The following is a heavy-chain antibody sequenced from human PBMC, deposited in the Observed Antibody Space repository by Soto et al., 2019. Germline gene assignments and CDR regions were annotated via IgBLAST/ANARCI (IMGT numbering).Heavy chain of an antibody. CDR2: VYWYDDK. Sequence: QITLKHSGPTLVKPTQTLTLTCTVSGFSLTTPGLGVGWIRQPPGKALEWLTLVYWYDDKRYSSSLRDRLTIARDTSNNQVVLSMTNMDPEDSATYYCVRLMSTDTTGYFDYWGQGIVVTVSS. CDR1: GFSLTTPGLG. V-gene: IGHV2-5*01. D-gene: IGHD1-1*01. J-gene: IGHJ4*02. CDR3: VRLMSTDTTGYFDY.